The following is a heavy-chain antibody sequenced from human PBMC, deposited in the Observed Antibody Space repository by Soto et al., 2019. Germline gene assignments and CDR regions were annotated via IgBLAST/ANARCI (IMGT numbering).Heavy chain of an antibody. D-gene: IGHD1-26*01. V-gene: IGHV3-23*01. J-gene: IGHJ4*02. Sequence: EVQLLESGGGLVQPGGSLRLSCAASGFTFSTYTMGWVRQAPGKGLEWVSTISGSAGSTSNADSVQGRFSISRDNSNDKLYLQMRSLRDEDTAVYFCAKRAHSGTFSRPYFDCWGQGTLVTVSS. CDR3: AKRAHSGTFSRPYFDC. CDR2: ISGSAGST. CDR1: GFTFSTYT.